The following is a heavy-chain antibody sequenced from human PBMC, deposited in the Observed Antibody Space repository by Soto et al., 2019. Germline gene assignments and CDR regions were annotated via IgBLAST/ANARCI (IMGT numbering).Heavy chain of an antibody. CDR2: ISGDGTTI. CDR1: GFRLSDHY. Sequence: GGSLRLSCAASGFRLSDHYMTWIRQAPGKGLEWVSKISGDGTTIYYADSVKGRFTVSRDNAKNPVYLQMNSLRAEDTAVYYCASDPYYYASGFWGQGTLVTVSS. V-gene: IGHV3-11*01. D-gene: IGHD3-10*01. J-gene: IGHJ4*02. CDR3: ASDPYYYASGF.